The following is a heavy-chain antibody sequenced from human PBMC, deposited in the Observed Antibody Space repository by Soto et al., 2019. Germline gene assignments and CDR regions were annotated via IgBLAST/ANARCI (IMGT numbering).Heavy chain of an antibody. CDR3: ARRSSGWYFDY. CDR1: GFTFSSYA. J-gene: IGHJ4*02. V-gene: IGHV3-23*01. Sequence: EVQLLESGGGLVQPGGSLRLSCAASGFTFSSYAMSWVRQAPGKGLEWVSAISGCGGSTYYADSVKGGFTISRDNSKNTLYQQMNSLRAEDTAVYYCARRSSGWYFDYWGQGTLVTVS. CDR2: ISGCGGST. D-gene: IGHD6-19*01.